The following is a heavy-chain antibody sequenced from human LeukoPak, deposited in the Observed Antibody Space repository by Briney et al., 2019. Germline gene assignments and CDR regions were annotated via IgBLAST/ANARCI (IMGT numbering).Heavy chain of an antibody. CDR2: ITPILGIA. D-gene: IGHD3-22*01. J-gene: IGHJ5*02. Sequence: ASVKVSCKASGGTFSSYTISWVRQAPGQGLEWMGRITPILGIANYAQKFQGRVTITADKSTSTAYMELSSLRSEDTAVYYCARVPYYYDSSGYYEIGSAWGQGTLVTVSS. V-gene: IGHV1-69*02. CDR1: GGTFSSYT. CDR3: ARVPYYYDSSGYYEIGSA.